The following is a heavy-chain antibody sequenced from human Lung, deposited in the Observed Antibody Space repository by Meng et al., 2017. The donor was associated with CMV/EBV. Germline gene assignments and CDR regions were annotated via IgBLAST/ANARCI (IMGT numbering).Heavy chain of an antibody. V-gene: IGHV4-59*01. CDR1: GGSISSYY. D-gene: IGHD3-22*01. Sequence: SETXSLXCTVSGGSISSYYWSWIRQPPGKGLEWIGYIYYSGSTNYNPSLKSRVTISVDTSKNQFSLKLSSVTAADTAVYYCASVTGSSDSSGYYYYYGMDFXGQGXTVTVSS. J-gene: IGHJ6*02. CDR2: IYYSGST. CDR3: ASVTGSSDSSGYYYYYGMDF.